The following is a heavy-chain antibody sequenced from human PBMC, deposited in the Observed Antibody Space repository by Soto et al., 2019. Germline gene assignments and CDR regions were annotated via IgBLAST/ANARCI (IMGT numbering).Heavy chain of an antibody. J-gene: IGHJ6*02. D-gene: IGHD4-17*01. Sequence: QVQLVQSGAEVKKPGSSVKVSCKASGGTLSNYAFTWVRQAPGQGLEWMGGIIPIFNTANYAQKFQGRVTITADESTSTGYMEVNSLRSEDTAVYYCARVRPTDYVGNYHHGMDVWGQGTTVTVSS. CDR3: ARVRPTDYVGNYHHGMDV. V-gene: IGHV1-69*01. CDR2: IIPIFNTA. CDR1: GGTLSNYA.